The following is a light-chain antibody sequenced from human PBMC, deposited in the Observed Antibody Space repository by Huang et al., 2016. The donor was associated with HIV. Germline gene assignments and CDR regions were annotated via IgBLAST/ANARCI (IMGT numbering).Light chain of an antibody. Sequence: DIQMTQSPSSLSASIGDRVTIACRANQSIGTYVNWYQQRPGMAPNLLIYGTSNLQSGVPSRISGSGSGTYFSLTITSLQPGDFATYYCQQSYTTPRTFGQGTKVEI. CDR3: QQSYTTPRT. J-gene: IGKJ1*01. CDR1: QSIGTY. V-gene: IGKV1-39*01. CDR2: GTS.